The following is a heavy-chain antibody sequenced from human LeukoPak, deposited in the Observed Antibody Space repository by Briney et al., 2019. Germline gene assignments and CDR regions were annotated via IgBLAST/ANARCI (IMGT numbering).Heavy chain of an antibody. V-gene: IGHV1-69*04. J-gene: IGHJ6*02. CDR1: GGTFSSYA. CDR2: IIPILGIA. Sequence: SVKVSCKASGGTFSSYAISWVRQAPGQGLEWMGRIIPILGIANYAQKFQGRVTITADKSTSTAYMELSSLRSEDTAVYYCARIREDSSGYYLSGMDVWGQGTTVTVSS. D-gene: IGHD3-22*01. CDR3: ARIREDSSGYYLSGMDV.